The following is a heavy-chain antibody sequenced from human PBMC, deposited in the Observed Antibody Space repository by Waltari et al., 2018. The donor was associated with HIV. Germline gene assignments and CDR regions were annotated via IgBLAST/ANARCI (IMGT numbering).Heavy chain of an antibody. D-gene: IGHD3-10*01. V-gene: IGHV1-69*02. CDR1: GGNFMSYS. Sequence: QVQLVQSGAEVQKPGASVKVSCKASGGNFMSYSIHWVRQAPGQGLEWVGRVIPMLDKAHYAEKMEGRVTITADKSTNTAYMELRSLRLEDTGVYFCASARETMGVDFEFWGQGTLVTFSS. CDR3: ASARETMGVDFEF. CDR2: VIPMLDKA. J-gene: IGHJ4*02.